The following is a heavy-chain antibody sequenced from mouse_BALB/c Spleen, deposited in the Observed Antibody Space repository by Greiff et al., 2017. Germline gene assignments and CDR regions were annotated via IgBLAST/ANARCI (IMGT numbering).Heavy chain of an antibody. CDR1: GFTFSSYY. V-gene: IGHV5-6-2*01. CDR3: ARHAYGPSWFAY. J-gene: IGHJ3*01. CDR2: INSNGGST. D-gene: IGHD1-2*01. Sequence: EVKLMESGGGLVKLGGSLKLSCAASGFTFSSYYMSWVRQTPEKRLELVAAINSNGGSTYYPDTVKGRFTISRDNAKNTLYLQMSSLKSEDTALYYCARHAYGPSWFAYWGQGTLVTVSA.